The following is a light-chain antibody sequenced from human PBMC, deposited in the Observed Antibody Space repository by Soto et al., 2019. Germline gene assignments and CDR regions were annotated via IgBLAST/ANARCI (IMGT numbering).Light chain of an antibody. CDR2: LEGRGSY. CDR3: ETWDSDTHV. CDR1: SGHSSYI. J-gene: IGLJ2*01. V-gene: IGLV4-60*02. Sequence: QLVLTQSSSASASLGSSVKLTCTLSSGHSSYIIAWHQQQPGEAPRYLMKLEGRGSYNKGSGVPDRFSGSSSGADRYLTISNLQFEDEADYYCETWDSDTHVFGGGTKVTVL.